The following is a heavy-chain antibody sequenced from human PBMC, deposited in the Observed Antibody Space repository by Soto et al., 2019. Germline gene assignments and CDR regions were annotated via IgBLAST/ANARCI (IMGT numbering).Heavy chain of an antibody. CDR2: ISYDGSNK. CDR1: GFTFSSYA. V-gene: IGHV3-30-3*01. Sequence: QVQLVESGGGVVQPGRSLRLSCAASGFTFSSYAMHWVRQAPGKGLEWVAVISYDGSNKYYADSVKGRFTISRDNSKNTLYLQMNSLRAEDTAVYYCARDRLKAPLELHGYYYYGMDVWGQGTTVTVSS. D-gene: IGHD1-7*01. CDR3: ARDRLKAPLELHGYYYYGMDV. J-gene: IGHJ6*02.